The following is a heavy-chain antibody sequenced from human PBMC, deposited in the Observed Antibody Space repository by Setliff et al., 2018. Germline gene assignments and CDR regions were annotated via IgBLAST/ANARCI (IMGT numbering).Heavy chain of an antibody. CDR1: GYTLTKYY. CDR3: ARDRFYNSWSGTSITAPHDAFDI. D-gene: IGHD3-3*01. J-gene: IGHJ3*02. V-gene: IGHV1-46*03. CDR2: INXXXXXX. Sequence: ASVKVSCKASGYTLTKYYMHWVRQAPGQGLEWMGIINXXXXXXXXXXXXXXXXXMTRXXSTSIVYMEVSSLRSEDTAVYFCARDRFYNSWSGTSITAPHDAFDIWGQGTMVTVSS.